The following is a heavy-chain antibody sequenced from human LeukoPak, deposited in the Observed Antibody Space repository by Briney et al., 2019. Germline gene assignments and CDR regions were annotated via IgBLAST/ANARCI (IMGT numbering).Heavy chain of an antibody. D-gene: IGHD3-10*01. CDR1: GFTFSSYE. CDR2: ISSSGSTI. CDR3: ARVYGSGSPLSYFDY. J-gene: IGHJ4*02. V-gene: IGHV3-48*03. Sequence: GGSLRLSCAASGFTFSSYEMNWVRQAPGKGLEWVSYISSSGSTIYYADSVKGRFTISRDNAKNSLYRQMNSLRAEDTAVYYCARVYGSGSPLSYFDYWGQGTLVTVSS.